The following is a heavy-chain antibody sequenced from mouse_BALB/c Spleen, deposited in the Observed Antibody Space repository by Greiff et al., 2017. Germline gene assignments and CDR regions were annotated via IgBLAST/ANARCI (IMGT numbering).Heavy chain of an antibody. CDR1: GFTFSSYY. V-gene: IGHV5-6-2*01. J-gene: IGHJ4*01. D-gene: IGHD2-3*01. CDR3: ARHRGWSYAMDY. CDR2: INRNGGST. Sequence: EVKLVESGGGLVKLGGSLKLSCAASGFTFSSYYMSWVRQTPEKRLELVAAINRNGGSTYYPDTVKGRFTISRDNAKNTLYLQMSSLKSEDTALYYCARHRGWSYAMDYWGQGTSVTVSS.